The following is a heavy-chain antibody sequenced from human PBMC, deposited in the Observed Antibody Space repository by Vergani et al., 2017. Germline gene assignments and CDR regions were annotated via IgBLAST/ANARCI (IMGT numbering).Heavy chain of an antibody. CDR3: AKGVINSKSLYGMDF. D-gene: IGHD3-22*01. CDR1: GFTFSSYA. J-gene: IGHJ6*02. V-gene: IGHV3-23*01. CDR2: SSGSGGST. Sequence: EVQLLESGGGLVQPGGSLRLSCAASGFTFSSYAMSWVRQAPGKGLEWVSDSSGSGGSTYYADSVKGRFTISRDNSKNTLYLQMNSLRAEDTAVYYCAKGVINSKSLYGMDFWGQGTTVTVS.